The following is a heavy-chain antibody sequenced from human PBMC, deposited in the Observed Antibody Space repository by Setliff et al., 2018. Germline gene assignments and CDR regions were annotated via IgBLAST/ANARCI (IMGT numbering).Heavy chain of an antibody. CDR3: ATHFSDYDILTGYYPFDY. V-gene: IGHV4-39*01. CDR2: IYYSGST. CDR1: GGSISSSSYY. D-gene: IGHD3-9*01. Sequence: SSETLSLTCTVSGGSISSSSYYWGWIRQPPGKGLEWIGSIYYSGSTYYNPSLKSRVTISVDTSKNQFSLKLSSVTAADTAVYYCATHFSDYDILTGYYPFDYWGQGTLVTVSS. J-gene: IGHJ4*02.